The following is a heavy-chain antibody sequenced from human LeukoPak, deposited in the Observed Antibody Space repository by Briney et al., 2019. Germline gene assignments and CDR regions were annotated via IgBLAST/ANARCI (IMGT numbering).Heavy chain of an antibody. D-gene: IGHD4-23*01. V-gene: IGHV4-59*01. CDR3: ATLNYGGKSNDAFDI. J-gene: IGHJ3*02. Sequence: SQTLSLTCTVSGGSISTYYWTWIRQPPGKGLEWIGYIYYGGSTNYNPSLKSRVTISADTSKNHFSLKVSAVTAADTAVYYCATLNYGGKSNDAFDIWGQGTMVTVSS. CDR2: IYYGGST. CDR1: GGSISTYY.